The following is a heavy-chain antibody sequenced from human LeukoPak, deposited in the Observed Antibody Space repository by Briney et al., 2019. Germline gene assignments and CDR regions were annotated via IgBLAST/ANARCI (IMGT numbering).Heavy chain of an antibody. CDR1: GSSGSTSVGG. CDR3: AHRRDSSSGGTPYFDY. V-gene: IGHV2-5*01. J-gene: IGHJ4*02. CDR2: IYWCDDK. Sequence: SGPSLAHPSQPLTLACTISGSSGSTSVGGVGWVGKPPGKALERLAFIYWCDDKGYSPSLQSRLNITKDTSKNQVVLTMTNMDTVDTATYYSAHRRDSSSGGTPYFDYWGQGTLVTVSS. D-gene: IGHD6-13*01.